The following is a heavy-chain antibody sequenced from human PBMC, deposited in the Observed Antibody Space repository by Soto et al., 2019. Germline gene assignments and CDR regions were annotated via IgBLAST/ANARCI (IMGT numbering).Heavy chain of an antibody. D-gene: IGHD3-22*01. CDR3: ARERRRDDSNTFDALDV. V-gene: IGHV1-69*04. CDR2: IIPLVHII. J-gene: IGHJ3*01. CDR1: GGTFSSYT. Sequence: VASVKVSCKASGGTFSSYTISWVRQAPGQGLEWMGRIIPLVHIINNAQKFQGRVAISADKSTSTAYMELSSLRSDDTAIYFCARERRRDDSNTFDALDVWGQGTMVTVSS.